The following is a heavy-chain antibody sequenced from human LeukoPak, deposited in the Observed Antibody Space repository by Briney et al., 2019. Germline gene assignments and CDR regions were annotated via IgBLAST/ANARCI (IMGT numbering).Heavy chain of an antibody. CDR2: ISAYNGDT. Sequence: ASVKVSCKASGYTFSSYGISWVRQAPGQGLEWMGWISAYNGDTHYAQKFQGRVTMTTDTSTSTAYMELRSLRSDDTAVYYCARFALAVAGISLDYWGQGTLVTVSS. CDR1: GYTFSSYG. V-gene: IGHV1-18*01. D-gene: IGHD6-19*01. J-gene: IGHJ4*02. CDR3: ARFALAVAGISLDY.